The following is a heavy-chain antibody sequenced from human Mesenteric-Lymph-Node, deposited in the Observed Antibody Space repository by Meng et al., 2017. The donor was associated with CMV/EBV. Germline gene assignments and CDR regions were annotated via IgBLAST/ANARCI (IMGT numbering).Heavy chain of an antibody. V-gene: IGHV3-23*01. D-gene: IGHD2-2*01. CDR1: GFTFTTYA. CDR3: ARYCSSTSCSYEGSYFGMDV. Sequence: GESLKISCAASGFTFTTYAMSWVRQAPGKGLEWVSAISGSGGSTYYADFVKGRFTISRDNSKNTLYLQMNSLRAEDTAVYYCARYCSSTSCSYEGSYFGMDVWGQGTTVTVSS. J-gene: IGHJ6*02. CDR2: ISGSGGST.